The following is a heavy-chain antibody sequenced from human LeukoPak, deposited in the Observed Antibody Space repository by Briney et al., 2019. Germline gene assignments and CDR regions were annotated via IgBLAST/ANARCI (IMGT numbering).Heavy chain of an antibody. CDR3: AREIGGWLQFDNWFDP. J-gene: IGHJ5*02. V-gene: IGHV1-69*04. CDR1: GYSFTDYY. D-gene: IGHD5-24*01. CDR2: NIPILGIA. Sequence: SVKVSCKASGYSFTDYYIHWVRQAPGQGLEWMGRNIPILGIANYAQKFQGRVTITADKSTSTAYMELSSLRSEDTAVYYCAREIGGWLQFDNWFDPWGQGTLVTVSS.